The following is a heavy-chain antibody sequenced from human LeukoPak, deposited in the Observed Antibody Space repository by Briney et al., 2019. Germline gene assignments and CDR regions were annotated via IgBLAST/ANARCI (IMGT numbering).Heavy chain of an antibody. CDR1: GFTFSIYA. CDR3: ARRYYGSATYRLTYAY. CDR2: ISEDAGSNK. V-gene: IGHV3-30-3*01. J-gene: IGHJ4*02. Sequence: GGSLRLSCAASGFTFSIYAFHWVRQAPGKGLEWVAFISEDAGSNKYYADSVKGRFTISRDNSRNTLYLQVNSLRAEDTAVYYCARRYYGSATYRLTYAYWGQGTLVTVSS. D-gene: IGHD3-22*01.